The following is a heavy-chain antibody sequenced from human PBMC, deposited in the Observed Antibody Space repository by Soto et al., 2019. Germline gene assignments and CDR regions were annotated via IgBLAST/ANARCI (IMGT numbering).Heavy chain of an antibody. J-gene: IGHJ1*01. CDR1: GFTFSSYG. V-gene: IGHV3-30*18. Sequence: GGSLRLSCAAPGFTFSSYGMHWVRQAPGKGLEWVAVISYDGSNKYYADSVKGRFTISRDNSKNTLYLQMNSLRAEDTAVYYCAKDSAMIVVVSAFQHWGQGT. CDR2: ISYDGSNK. CDR3: AKDSAMIVVVSAFQH. D-gene: IGHD3-22*01.